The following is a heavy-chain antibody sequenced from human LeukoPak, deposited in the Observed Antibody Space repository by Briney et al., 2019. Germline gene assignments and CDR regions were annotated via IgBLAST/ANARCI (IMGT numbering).Heavy chain of an antibody. CDR1: GFTFSSYG. V-gene: IGHV3-30*18. Sequence: GGSLRLSCAASGFTFSSYGMHWVRQAPGKGLEWVAVISYDGSNQYYADSVKGRFTISRDNSKDALYLQMNSLRAEDTAVYYCAKERVVGAYTFDYWGQGTLVTVSS. J-gene: IGHJ4*02. CDR3: AKERVVGAYTFDY. D-gene: IGHD1-26*01. CDR2: ISYDGSNQ.